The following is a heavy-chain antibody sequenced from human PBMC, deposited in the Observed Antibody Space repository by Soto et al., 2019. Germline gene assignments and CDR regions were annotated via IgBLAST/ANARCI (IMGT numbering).Heavy chain of an antibody. J-gene: IGHJ4*02. CDR1: GYSISSGYY. Sequence: SETLSLTCTVSGYSISSGYYWGWIRQPPGKGLELIGSIYHSGSTYYNPSLKSRVTISVDTAKNQFSLKLSCVTAADTAVYYCERLVPPAAKGGSRYYFDYWGQGTLVTVSS. CDR3: ERLVPPAAKGGSRYYFDY. V-gene: IGHV4-38-2*02. CDR2: IYHSGST. D-gene: IGHD2-2*01.